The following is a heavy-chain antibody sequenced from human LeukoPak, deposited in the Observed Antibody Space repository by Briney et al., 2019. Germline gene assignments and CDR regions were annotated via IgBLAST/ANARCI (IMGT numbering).Heavy chain of an antibody. J-gene: IGHJ4*02. Sequence: ASVKVSCKVSGYTLTELSMHWVRQAPGKGLEWMGGFDPEDGETIYAQKFQGRVTMTEDTSTDTAYMELSSLRSEDTAVYYCATGFVAAAGSKECYFDYWGQGTLVTVSS. V-gene: IGHV1-24*01. CDR2: FDPEDGET. D-gene: IGHD6-13*01. CDR3: ATGFVAAAGSKECYFDY. CDR1: GYTLTELS.